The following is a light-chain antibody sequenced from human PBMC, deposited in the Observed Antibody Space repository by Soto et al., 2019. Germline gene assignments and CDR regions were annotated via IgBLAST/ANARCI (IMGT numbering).Light chain of an antibody. CDR3: QPYNSYTGT. CDR2: KAS. CDR1: QSISSW. J-gene: IGKJ1*01. V-gene: IGKV1-5*03. Sequence: DIQMTKSPSTLSASLGERVTIACRTSQSISSWLAWYQQKPGKAPKLLIYKASSLESGVPSRFSGSGSGTEFTLNISSLQPDEFATYYCQPYNSYTGTVGQGHKGDIK.